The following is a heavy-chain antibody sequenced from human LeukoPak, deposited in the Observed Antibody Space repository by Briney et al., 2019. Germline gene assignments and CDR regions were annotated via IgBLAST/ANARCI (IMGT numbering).Heavy chain of an antibody. CDR3: ARAALYCGGDCFDY. J-gene: IGHJ4*02. Sequence: GGSLRLSCSASGFTVSSNYMSWVRQAPGKGLGWVSVIYSDGSTYYADSVKGRFTISRDNSKYTLNLQMNSLRAEDTAVYYCARAALYCGGDCFDYWGQGTLVTVSS. CDR1: GFTVSSNY. V-gene: IGHV3-66*01. CDR2: IYSDGST. D-gene: IGHD2-21*01.